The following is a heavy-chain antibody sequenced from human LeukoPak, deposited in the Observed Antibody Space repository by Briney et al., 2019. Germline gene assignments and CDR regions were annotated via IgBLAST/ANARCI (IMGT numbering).Heavy chain of an antibody. CDR1: GDSVSSNSAA. V-gene: IGHV6-1*01. CDR2: TYYMSKWYK. J-gene: IGHJ4*02. CDR3: ARGHTGSGRIFDY. Sequence: SQTLSLTCAISGDSVSSNSAALNWIRQPPSRGLEWLGRTYYMSKWYKHYAEYVNSRITVNPDTSKNQFSLQLTSVPPADTAVYYCARGHTGSGRIFDYWGQGMLVTVSS. D-gene: IGHD2-15*01.